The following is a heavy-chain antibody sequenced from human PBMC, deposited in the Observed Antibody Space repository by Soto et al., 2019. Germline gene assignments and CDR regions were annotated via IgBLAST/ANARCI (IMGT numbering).Heavy chain of an antibody. J-gene: IGHJ3*02. CDR2: IIPVLGIP. D-gene: IGHD3-3*01. CDR3: AREGGVDGFDM. CDR1: GGTFSSYS. V-gene: IGHV1-69*04. Sequence: SVKVSCKASGGTFSSYSISWVRQAPGQGLEWMGRIIPVLGIPNYAQNFQGRVTINADKSTSTVYMEQSSLRSEDTAVYYCAREGGVDGFDMWGQGTMVTVSS.